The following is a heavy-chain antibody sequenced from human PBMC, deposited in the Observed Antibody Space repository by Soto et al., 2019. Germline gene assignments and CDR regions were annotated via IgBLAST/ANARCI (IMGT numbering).Heavy chain of an antibody. CDR2: IYDSGST. J-gene: IGHJ6*02. V-gene: IGHV4-30-2*01. CDR3: ARGSSSYYDYGMDV. D-gene: IGHD6-6*01. CDR1: GDSISRGGYS. Sequence: LSLTCTVSGDSISRGGYSWTWIRRPPGKALEWIGNIYDSGSTSYNPSLKSRVTISVDRSKNQFSLKLTPVTAADTAVYFCARGSSSYYDYGMDVWGQGATVTVSS.